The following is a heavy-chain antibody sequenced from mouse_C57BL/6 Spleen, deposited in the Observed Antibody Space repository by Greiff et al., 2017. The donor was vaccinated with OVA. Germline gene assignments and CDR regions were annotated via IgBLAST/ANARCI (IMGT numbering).Heavy chain of an antibody. D-gene: IGHD2-3*01. CDR3: AKDGYLDY. J-gene: IGHJ2*01. CDR2: INPYNGDT. Sequence: EVQRVESGPELVKPGDSVKISCKASGYSFTGYFMNWVMQSHGKSLEWIGRINPYNGDTFYNQKFKGKATLTVDKSSSTAHMELRSLTSEDSAVYYCAKDGYLDYWGQGTTLTVSS. CDR1: GYSFTGYF. V-gene: IGHV1-20*01.